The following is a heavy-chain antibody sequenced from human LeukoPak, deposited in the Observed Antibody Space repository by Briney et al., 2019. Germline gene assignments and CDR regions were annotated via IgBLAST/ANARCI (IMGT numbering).Heavy chain of an antibody. CDR1: GGSFSGYY. Sequence: PSETLSLTCAVYGGSFSGYYWSWIRQPPGKRLEWMGEINHSGSTNYNPSLKSRVTISVDTSKNQFSLKLSSVTAADTAVYYCARQNGGSWNYYYYMDVWGKGTTVTVSS. CDR3: ARQNGGSWNYYYYMDV. J-gene: IGHJ6*03. CDR2: INHSGST. V-gene: IGHV4-34*01. D-gene: IGHD1-26*01.